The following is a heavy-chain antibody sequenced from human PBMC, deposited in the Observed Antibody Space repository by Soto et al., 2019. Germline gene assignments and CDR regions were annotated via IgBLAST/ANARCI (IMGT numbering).Heavy chain of an antibody. CDR2: ISAYNGNT. Sequence: ASVKVSCKASGYTFTSYGISWVRQAPGQGLEWMGWISAYNGNTNYAQKLQGRVTMTTDTSTSTAYMELRSLRSDGTAVYYCARERSYYYDSSGYPVDAFDIWGQGTMVTVSS. CDR3: ARERSYYYDSSGYPVDAFDI. V-gene: IGHV1-18*01. D-gene: IGHD3-22*01. CDR1: GYTFTSYG. J-gene: IGHJ3*02.